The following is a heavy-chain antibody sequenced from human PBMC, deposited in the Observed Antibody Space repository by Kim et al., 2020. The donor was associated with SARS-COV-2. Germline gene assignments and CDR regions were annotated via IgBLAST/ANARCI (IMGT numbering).Heavy chain of an antibody. CDR3: ARDLYSSGTYYFVF. V-gene: IGHV3-48*01. Sequence: GGSLRLSCAASGFTFSSHNFNWVRQSPGKGLEWVSYISGTSSTRYYADTVKGRFFISRDNAMNSLYLQMNSLRAEDTAVYFCARDLYSSGTYYFVFWGQG. J-gene: IGHJ4*02. D-gene: IGHD3-10*01. CDR2: ISGTSSTR. CDR1: GFTFSSHN.